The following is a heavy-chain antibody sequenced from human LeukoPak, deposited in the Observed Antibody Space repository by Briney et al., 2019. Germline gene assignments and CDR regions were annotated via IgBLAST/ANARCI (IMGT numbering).Heavy chain of an antibody. J-gene: IGHJ4*02. D-gene: IGHD6-19*01. CDR2: ISSSSSYI. V-gene: IGHV3-21*01. Sequence: GGSLRLSCAASGFTFSSYSMNWVRQAPGKGLEWVSSISSSSSYIYYADSVKGRFTISRDNAKNSLYPQMNSLRAEDTAVYYCASDASPSSGSFDYWGQGTLVTVSS. CDR1: GFTFSSYS. CDR3: ASDASPSSGSFDY.